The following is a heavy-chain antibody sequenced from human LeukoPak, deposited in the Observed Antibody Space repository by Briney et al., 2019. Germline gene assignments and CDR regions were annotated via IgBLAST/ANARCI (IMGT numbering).Heavy chain of an antibody. Sequence: GGSLRLSCAASGFSFSTYGMNWVRQAPGKGLEWMSYIGSSSSATYYADSVKGRFTISRDNVNNSLYLDMDSLRVDDTAVYYCARSATRFSNGWYGQVDFDSWGQGSLVIVSP. CDR1: GFSFSTYG. V-gene: IGHV3-48*01. CDR2: IGSSSSAT. D-gene: IGHD6-19*01. CDR3: ARSATRFSNGWYGQVDFDS. J-gene: IGHJ4*02.